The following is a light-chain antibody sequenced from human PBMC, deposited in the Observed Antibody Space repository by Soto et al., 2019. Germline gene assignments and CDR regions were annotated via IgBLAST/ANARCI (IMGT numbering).Light chain of an antibody. CDR3: SSYTSSILYV. J-gene: IGLJ1*01. Sequence: QSALTQPASVSGSLGQSITISCTGTSXDVGGYNYVSWYQQYPVKAPRLMLYEVSIRPSGVPNRFSGSKSGNTASLTISGLQAEDEADYYCSSYTSSILYVFGSGTKVTVL. CDR2: EVS. V-gene: IGLV2-14*01. CDR1: SXDVGGYNY.